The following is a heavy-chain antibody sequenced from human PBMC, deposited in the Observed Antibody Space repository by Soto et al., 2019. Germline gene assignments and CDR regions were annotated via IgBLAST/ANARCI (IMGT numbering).Heavy chain of an antibody. D-gene: IGHD6-13*01. V-gene: IGHV3-15*01. CDR2: IKSKTDGGTT. CDR3: TTRYSSSWLVDY. J-gene: IGHJ4*02. Sequence: GGSLRLSCAASGFTFSNAWMSWVRQAPGKGLEWVGRIKSKTDGGTTDYAAPVKGRFTISRDDSKNALYLQMNSLKTEDTAVYYCTTRYSSSWLVDYWGQGTLVTVSS. CDR1: GFTFSNAW.